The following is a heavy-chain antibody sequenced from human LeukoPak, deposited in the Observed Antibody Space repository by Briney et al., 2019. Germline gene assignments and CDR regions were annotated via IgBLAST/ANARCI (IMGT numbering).Heavy chain of an antibody. J-gene: IGHJ4*02. CDR2: IYYSGGNT. Sequence: GGSLRLSCAASGFAFSTYAMSWVRQAPGKGLEWVSTIYYSGGNTYSADSVKGRFTISRDNAKNTLYLQMNSLRVEDTAVHYCAKDQGQAVVPRRFDYWGQGTLVTVSS. CDR3: AKDQGQAVVPRRFDY. D-gene: IGHD2-2*01. CDR1: GFAFSTYA. V-gene: IGHV3-23*01.